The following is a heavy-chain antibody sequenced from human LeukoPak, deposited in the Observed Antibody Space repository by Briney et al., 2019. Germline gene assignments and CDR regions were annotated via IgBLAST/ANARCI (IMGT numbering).Heavy chain of an antibody. CDR2: INPKSVGT. D-gene: IGHD3-9*01. CDR1: GYTFTGYY. CDR3: AAGGYDILTGYYNYYGMDV. Sequence: ASVKVSCKASGYTFTGYYMHWVRQAPGQGLEWMGWINPKSVGTNYAQKFQGRVTMTRDTSISTAYMELSRLRSDDTAVYYCAAGGYDILTGYYNYYGMDVWGQGTTVTVSS. V-gene: IGHV1-2*02. J-gene: IGHJ6*02.